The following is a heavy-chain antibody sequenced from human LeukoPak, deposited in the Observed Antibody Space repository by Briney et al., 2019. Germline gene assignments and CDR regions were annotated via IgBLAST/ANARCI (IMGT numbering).Heavy chain of an antibody. Sequence: PGGSLRLSCVASGFTFSSYAMNWVRQAPGKGLEWVSYISSSGITIYYADSVKRRFTISRDNAKNSLYLQMNSLRAEDTAVYYCAREKMVRGVIRALDYWGQGTLVTVSS. J-gene: IGHJ4*02. CDR2: ISSSGITI. D-gene: IGHD3-10*01. CDR3: AREKMVRGVIRALDY. V-gene: IGHV3-48*03. CDR1: GFTFSSYA.